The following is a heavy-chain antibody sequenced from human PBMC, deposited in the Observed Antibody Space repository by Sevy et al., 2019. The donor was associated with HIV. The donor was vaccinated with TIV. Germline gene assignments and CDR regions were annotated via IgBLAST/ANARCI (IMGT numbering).Heavy chain of an antibody. CDR2: ISGSTNAI. J-gene: IGHJ3*02. CDR1: GFSFSDYY. Sequence: GGSLRLSCAASGFSFSDYYMTWIRQAPGKGLEWVSYISGSTNAIFYADSVKGRFIISRDNTKKSLYLRMNTLRAEDTAVYYCARLGLAASGGGFGAFDMWGQGTMVTVSS. V-gene: IGHV3-11*01. D-gene: IGHD6-13*01. CDR3: ARLGLAASGGGFGAFDM.